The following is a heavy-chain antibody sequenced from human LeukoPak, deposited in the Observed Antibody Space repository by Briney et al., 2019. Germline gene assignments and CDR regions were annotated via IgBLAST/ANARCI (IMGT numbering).Heavy chain of an antibody. CDR2: IRVSDET. J-gene: IGHJ4*02. Sequence: GGSLRLSCAASGFTFSNYAMNWVRQAPGKGLEWVSGIRVSDETYYADSVKGRFTISRANSENTLYLQMSGLRAEDTAVYYCAKGTGDMGYYFDYWGQGTLVTVSS. D-gene: IGHD1-1*01. V-gene: IGHV3-23*01. CDR3: AKGTGDMGYYFDY. CDR1: GFTFSNYA.